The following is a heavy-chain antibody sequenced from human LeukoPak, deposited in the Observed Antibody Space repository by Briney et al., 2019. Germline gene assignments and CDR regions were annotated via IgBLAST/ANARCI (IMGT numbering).Heavy chain of an antibody. CDR2: ISGSGGST. J-gene: IGHJ5*02. V-gene: IGHV3-23*01. D-gene: IGHD2-15*01. Sequence: PGGSLRLSCAASGFTFSSYAMSWVRQAPGKGLEWVSGISGSGGSTYYADSVKGRFTISRDNSKNTLYLQMNSLRAEDTAVYYCAKDSAVVVVVADTLTRGGWFDPWGQGTLVTVSS. CDR3: AKDSAVVVVVADTLTRGGWFDP. CDR1: GFTFSSYA.